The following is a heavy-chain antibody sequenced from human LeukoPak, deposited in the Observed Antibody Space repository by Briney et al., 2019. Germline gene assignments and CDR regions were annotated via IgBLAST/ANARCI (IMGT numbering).Heavy chain of an antibody. D-gene: IGHD2-2*01. V-gene: IGHV4-4*02. Sequence: SETLSLTCAVSGGSITSTNWWSWVRQPPGKGLEWIGQIYHSGSTNYNPSLKSRATISVDKSKNQFSLKLSSVTAADTAVYYCARVTSTESYYFDYWGQGTLVTVSS. J-gene: IGHJ4*02. CDR3: ARVTSTESYYFDY. CDR1: GGSITSTNW. CDR2: IYHSGST.